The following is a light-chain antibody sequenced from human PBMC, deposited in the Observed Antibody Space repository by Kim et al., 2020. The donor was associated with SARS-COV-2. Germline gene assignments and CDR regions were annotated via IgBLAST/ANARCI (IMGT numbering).Light chain of an antibody. Sequence: QSVLTQPPSVSAAPGQKVTISCSGSSSNIVNNFVSWYQQLPGTAPKLLIYNNNERPSGIPDRFSGSKSGTSATLGITGLQTGDEADYYCGTWDSSLSAYVFGTGTRSPS. CDR1: SSNIVNNF. V-gene: IGLV1-51*01. J-gene: IGLJ1*01. CDR3: GTWDSSLSAYV. CDR2: NNN.